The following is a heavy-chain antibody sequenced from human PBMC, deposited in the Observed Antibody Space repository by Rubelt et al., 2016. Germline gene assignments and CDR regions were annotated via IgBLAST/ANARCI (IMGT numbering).Heavy chain of an antibody. CDR1: GFTFSTYW. CDR3: ARPYSATYHTAFTI. Sequence: EVQLVESGGGLVQPGGSLRVSCEASGFTFSTYWMSWVRQAPGKGLEWVANIKEDGSEKYYVDSVKGRFTISRDNAKNFLYLQMNSLRAEDTALYYYARPYSATYHTAFTIWGQGTMVSVSS. J-gene: IGHJ3*02. CDR2: IKEDGSEK. D-gene: IGHD1-26*01. V-gene: IGHV3-7*01.